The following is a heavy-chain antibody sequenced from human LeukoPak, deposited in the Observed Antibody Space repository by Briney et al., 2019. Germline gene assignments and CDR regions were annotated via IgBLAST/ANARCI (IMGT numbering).Heavy chain of an antibody. V-gene: IGHV4-34*01. CDR2: INHSGST. J-gene: IGHJ6*02. CDR1: GGSFSGYY. D-gene: IGHD2-2*01. CDR3: ARGRVYCSSTSCTARNYYYGMDV. Sequence: SETLSLTCAVYGGSFSGYYWSWIRQPPGKGLEWIGEINHSGSTNYNPSLKSRVTISVDTSKNQFSLKLSPVTAADTAVYYCARGRVYCSSTSCTARNYYYGMDVWGQGTTVTVSS.